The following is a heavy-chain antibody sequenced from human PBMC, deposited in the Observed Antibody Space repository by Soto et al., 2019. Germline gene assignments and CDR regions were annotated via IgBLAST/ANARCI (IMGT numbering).Heavy chain of an antibody. V-gene: IGHV4-34*01. J-gene: IGHJ6*02. Sequence: QVQLQQWGAGLLKPSETLSLTCAVYGGSFSGHYWSWFRQPPGKGREWIGEINHSGSTNYNRSLKRRYTIPLDTPKHQFPQIPGSVHAPVTPVYDRARSYDYGSGIYYARYYRYRMDVWGQGTTVTVSS. CDR3: ARSYDYGSGIYYARYYRYRMDV. CDR2: INHSGST. CDR1: GGSFSGHY. D-gene: IGHD3-10*01.